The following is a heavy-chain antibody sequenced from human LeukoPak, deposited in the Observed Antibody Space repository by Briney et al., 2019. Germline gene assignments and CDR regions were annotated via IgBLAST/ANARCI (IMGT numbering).Heavy chain of an antibody. CDR2: INPNSGGT. CDR3: ARGIAARHGNWFDP. J-gene: IGHJ5*02. CDR1: GYTFTGYY. V-gene: IGHV1-2*06. D-gene: IGHD6-6*01. Sequence: ASVKVSCKASGYTFTGYYMHWVRQAPGQGLEWMGRINPNSGGTNYAQKFQGRVTMTRDMSTSTVYMELSSLRSEDTAVYYCARGIAARHGNWFDPWGQGTLVTVSS.